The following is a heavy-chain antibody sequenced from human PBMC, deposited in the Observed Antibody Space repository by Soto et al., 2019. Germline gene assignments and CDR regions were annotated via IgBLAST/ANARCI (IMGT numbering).Heavy chain of an antibody. CDR1: GGSISSYY. D-gene: IGHD3-10*01. CDR2: IYYSGST. CDR3: ARVWGGAFDI. J-gene: IGHJ3*02. Sequence: QVQLQESGPGLVKPSETLSLTCTVSGGSISSYYWSWIRQPPGKGLEWIGYIYYSGSTNYNPSLRNRVTISVDTSKNQFSLKLSSVTAADTAVYYCARVWGGAFDIWGQGTMVTVSS. V-gene: IGHV4-59*01.